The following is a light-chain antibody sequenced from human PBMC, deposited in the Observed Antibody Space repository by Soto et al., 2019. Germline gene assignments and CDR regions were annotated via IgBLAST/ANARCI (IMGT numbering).Light chain of an antibody. J-gene: IGLJ3*02. Sequence: QSALTQPPSASGSPGQSVTISCTGTSSDVGGYNYVSWYQQYPGKAPKLMIYEVSNRPSGVPDRFSGSKSGKTASLTVSGLQPEDEADYYCTSYAGSNIWVFGGGTKVTVL. CDR1: SSDVGGYNY. V-gene: IGLV2-8*01. CDR2: EVS. CDR3: TSYAGSNIWV.